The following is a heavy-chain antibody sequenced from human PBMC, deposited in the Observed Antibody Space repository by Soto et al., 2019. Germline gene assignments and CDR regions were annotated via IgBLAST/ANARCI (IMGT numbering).Heavy chain of an antibody. CDR2: IYWDDDK. J-gene: IGHJ4*02. CDR1: GVSLRTSGVG. CDR3: AHSPYVGYAFDFDY. V-gene: IGHV2-5*02. Sequence: QITLKESGPTLVKPTQTLTLTCTFSGVSLRTSGVGVGWIRQPPGKALEWLAIIYWDDDKRYSPSLKNRLTIXKXTXXNQVVLTMPNMDPVDTGTYYCAHSPYVGYAFDFDYWGQGTLVTVSS. D-gene: IGHD5-12*01.